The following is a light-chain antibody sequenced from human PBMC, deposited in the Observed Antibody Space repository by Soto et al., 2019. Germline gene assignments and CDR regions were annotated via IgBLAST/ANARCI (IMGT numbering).Light chain of an antibody. CDR3: QSYDSSLSGWV. J-gene: IGLJ3*02. Sequence: QSVLTQPPSVSGAPGQRVTISCTGSSSNIGAGYGVHWYQQLPGTAPKLLIYGNSNRPSGVPDRFSGSKSGTSASLAITGIQAEDEADYYCQSYDSSLSGWVFGGGTKLTVL. CDR1: SSNIGAGYG. CDR2: GNS. V-gene: IGLV1-40*01.